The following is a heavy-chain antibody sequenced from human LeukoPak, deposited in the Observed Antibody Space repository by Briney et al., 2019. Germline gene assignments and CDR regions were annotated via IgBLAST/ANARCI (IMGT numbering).Heavy chain of an antibody. Sequence: ASVKVSCKASGYTFTSYDINWVRQATGQGLEWMGWMNPNSGDTNYAQKLQGRVTMTTDTSTSTAYMELRSLRSDDTAVYYCARDRGWGNYYDSSGYYLSGPSYWGQGTLVTVSS. D-gene: IGHD3-22*01. J-gene: IGHJ4*02. V-gene: IGHV1-18*01. CDR3: ARDRGWGNYYDSSGYYLSGPSY. CDR1: GYTFTSYD. CDR2: MNPNSGDT.